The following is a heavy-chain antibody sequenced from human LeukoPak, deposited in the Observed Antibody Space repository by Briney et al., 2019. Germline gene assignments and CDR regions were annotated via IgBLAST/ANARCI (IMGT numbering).Heavy chain of an antibody. CDR1: GGSISRFY. V-gene: IGHV4-59*01. D-gene: IGHD3-3*01. CDR3: ARAVYRMSGTWAPFDY. CDR2: IYYSLTA. J-gene: IGHJ4*02. Sequence: SETLSLTCTVSGGSISRFYWSWIRQTPGKGLEWIGYIYYSLTANYTPSLNSRVTISVDTSKNHFSLTLNSVTAADTAVYYCARAVYRMSGTWAPFDYWGQGTLVTVSS.